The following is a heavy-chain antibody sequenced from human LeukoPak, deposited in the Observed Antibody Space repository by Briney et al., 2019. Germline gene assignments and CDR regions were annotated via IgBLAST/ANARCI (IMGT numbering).Heavy chain of an antibody. Sequence: GGSLRLSCAASGFTFYRYWMHWVRQTPGKKLVWVSRINQDGRYITYADSVQGRFTISRDTAKNTLFLQMNSLRAEDTAVYYCARGKGIYCGGDCSALDYWAREPWSPSPQ. J-gene: IGHJ4*02. CDR2: INQDGRYI. CDR3: ARGKGIYCGGDCSALDY. V-gene: IGHV3-74*01. D-gene: IGHD2-21*02. CDR1: GFTFYRYW.